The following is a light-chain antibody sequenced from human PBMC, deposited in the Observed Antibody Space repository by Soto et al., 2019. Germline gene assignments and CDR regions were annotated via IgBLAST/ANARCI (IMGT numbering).Light chain of an antibody. CDR2: DAS. V-gene: IGKV1-33*01. J-gene: IGKJ4*01. CDR3: QQYDNLPLT. Sequence: DIQMTQSPSSLPASVGDRVTITCQASQDINNYLNWYQQKPGKAPNLLIHDASNLETGVPSRFRGSGSGTDFTFTISSLQTEDIATYYCQQYDNLPLTVGGGTKGDIK. CDR1: QDINNY.